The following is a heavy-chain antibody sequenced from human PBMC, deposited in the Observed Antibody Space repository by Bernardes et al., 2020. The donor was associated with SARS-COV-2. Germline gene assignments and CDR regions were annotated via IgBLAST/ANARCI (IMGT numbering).Heavy chain of an antibody. D-gene: IGHD3-10*01. V-gene: IGHV4-39*01. J-gene: IGHJ4*02. CDR3: ARTRLVPYGHFDF. Sequence: SETLSLKCTVSGGAIRSPSDSWAWIRQPPGKGLEWIGSIFYGGVTYYNPSLRSRVTISSDTSKTQFSLKLSSVTAADTAVYYCARTRLVPYGHFDFWGQGTLVIVSS. CDR1: GGAIRSPSDS. CDR2: IFYGGVT.